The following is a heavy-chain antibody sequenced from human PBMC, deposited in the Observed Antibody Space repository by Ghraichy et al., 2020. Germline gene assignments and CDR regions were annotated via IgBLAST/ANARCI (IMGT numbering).Heavy chain of an antibody. J-gene: IGHJ6*02. CDR1: GGSFSGYY. CDR3: AREWGSYDYYGMDV. D-gene: IGHD3-16*01. Sequence: SETLSLTWAVYGGSFSGYYWSWIRQPPGKGLEWIGEINHSGSTNYNPSLKSRVTISVDTSKNQFSLKLSSVTAADTAVYYCAREWGSYDYYGMDVWGQGTTFTFSS. V-gene: IGHV4-34*01. CDR2: INHSGST.